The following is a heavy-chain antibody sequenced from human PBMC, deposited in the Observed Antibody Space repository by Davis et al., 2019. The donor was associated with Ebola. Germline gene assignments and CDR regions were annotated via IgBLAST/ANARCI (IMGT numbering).Heavy chain of an antibody. CDR2: IYAGDSDT. CDR1: GSRFTSNW. J-gene: IGHJ6*02. D-gene: IGHD3-10*01. CDR3: AKTHDGSYFYGMDV. V-gene: IGHV5-51*01. Sequence: GGSLRLSCRISGSRFTSNWIGWVRQVPGKGLEWMGIIYAGDSDTRYSPSFQGHVSISVDESIKTAYLQWSSLEASDTAMYYCAKTHDGSYFYGMDVWGQGTTVIVSS.